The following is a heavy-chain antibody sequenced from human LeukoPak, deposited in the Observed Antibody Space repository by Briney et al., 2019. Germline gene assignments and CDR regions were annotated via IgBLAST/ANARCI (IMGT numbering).Heavy chain of an antibody. D-gene: IGHD1/OR15-1a*01. CDR3: ATSRTVPDAFDI. J-gene: IGHJ3*02. V-gene: IGHV3-66*01. CDR2: IYSGGST. CDR1: GFTVSSNY. Sequence: GGSLRLSCAASGFTVSSNYMSWVRQAPGKGLEGVSVIYSGGSTYYADSVKGRFTISKDNSKNTLYLQMNSLRAEDTAVYYCATSRTVPDAFDIWGQGTMVTVSS.